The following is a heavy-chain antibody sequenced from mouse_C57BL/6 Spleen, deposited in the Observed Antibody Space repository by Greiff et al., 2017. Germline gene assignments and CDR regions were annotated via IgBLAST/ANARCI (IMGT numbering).Heavy chain of an antibody. V-gene: IGHV1-50*01. D-gene: IGHD1-1*01. J-gene: IGHJ2*01. CDR3: ARVTTVVATDFDY. CDR2: IDPSDSYT. Sequence: QVQLQQPGAELVKPGASVKLSCKASGYTFTSYWMQWVKQRPGQGLEWIGEIDPSDSYTNYNQKFKGKATLTVATSSSTAYMPLSSLTSEDSAVYYCARVTTVVATDFDYWGQGTTLTVSS. CDR1: GYTFTSYW.